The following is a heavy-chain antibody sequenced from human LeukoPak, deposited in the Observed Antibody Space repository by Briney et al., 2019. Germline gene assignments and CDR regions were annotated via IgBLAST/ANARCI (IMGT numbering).Heavy chain of an antibody. CDR2: ISSGGSTI. D-gene: IGHD4-23*01. CDR1: GFTFSSYS. Sequence: PGGSLRLSRAASGFTFSSYSMNWVRQAPGKGLEWVSYISSGGSTIYYADSVKGRFTISRDDAKNSLYLQMNSLRAEDTAIYYCARGPTRGVITSAEYFQHWGQGTLVTVSS. CDR3: ARGPTRGVITSAEYFQH. J-gene: IGHJ1*01. V-gene: IGHV3-48*04.